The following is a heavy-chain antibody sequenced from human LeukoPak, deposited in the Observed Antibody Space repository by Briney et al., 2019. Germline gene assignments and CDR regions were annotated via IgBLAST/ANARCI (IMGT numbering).Heavy chain of an antibody. CDR2: ISSSSSTI. J-gene: IGHJ6*03. CDR3: ARVRAAAGPYYYMDV. Sequence: PGRSLRLSCAASGFTFSSYSMNWVRQAPGKGLEWVSYISSSSSTIYYADSVKGRFTISRDNAKNSLYLQMNSLRAEDTAVYYCARVRAAAGPYYYMDVWGKGTTVTVSS. CDR1: GFTFSSYS. D-gene: IGHD6-13*01. V-gene: IGHV3-48*01.